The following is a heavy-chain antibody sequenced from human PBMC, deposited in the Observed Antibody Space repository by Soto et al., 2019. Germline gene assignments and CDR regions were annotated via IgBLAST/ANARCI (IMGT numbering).Heavy chain of an antibody. CDR2: ISYDGTNK. D-gene: IGHD3-10*01. V-gene: IGHV3-30*03. CDR3: ARAFVLLWFRTVENGMDV. CDR1: GFTFMNFG. Sequence: HPGGSLRLSCAASGFTFMNFGMHWVRQAPGKGLEWVAVISYDGTNKYYADSVKGRFTISRDNAKNSLYLQMNSLRDEDTAVYYCARAFVLLWFRTVENGMDVWGQGTTVTVSS. J-gene: IGHJ6*02.